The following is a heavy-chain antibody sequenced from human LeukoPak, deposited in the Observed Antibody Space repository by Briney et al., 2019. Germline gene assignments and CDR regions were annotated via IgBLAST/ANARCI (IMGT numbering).Heavy chain of an antibody. V-gene: IGHV3-49*03. J-gene: IGHJ4*02. D-gene: IGHD4-17*01. Sequence: PGGSLRLSCTASGFTFGDYAMSWFRQAPGKGLEWVGFIRSKAYGGTTEYAASVKGRFTISRDDSKSIAYLQMNSLKTEDTAVYYCTRERGPSDYDYGDYEPGDYWGQGTLVTVSS. CDR3: TRERGPSDYDYGDYEPGDY. CDR1: GFTFGDYA. CDR2: IRSKAYGGTT.